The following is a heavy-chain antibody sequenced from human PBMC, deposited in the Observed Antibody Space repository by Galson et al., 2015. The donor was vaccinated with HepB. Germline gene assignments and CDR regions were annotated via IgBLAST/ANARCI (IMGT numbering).Heavy chain of an antibody. CDR2: INHSGST. CDR1: GGSFSGYY. V-gene: IGHV4-34*01. J-gene: IGHJ3*02. CDR3: ARVISPGSGYYDSSGYYYSNAFDI. D-gene: IGHD3-22*01. Sequence: SETLSLTCAVYGGSFSGYYWSWIRQPPGKGLEWIGEINHSGSTNYNPSLKSRVTISVDTSKNQFSLKLSSVTAADTAVYYCARVISPGSGYYDSSGYYYSNAFDIWGQGTMVTVSS.